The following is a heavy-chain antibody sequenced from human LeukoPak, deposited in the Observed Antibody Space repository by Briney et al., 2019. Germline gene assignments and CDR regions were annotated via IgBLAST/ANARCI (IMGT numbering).Heavy chain of an antibody. D-gene: IGHD3-3*01. J-gene: IGHJ5*02. CDR2: IYDSGST. V-gene: IGHV4-39*01. Sequence: PSETLSLTCTVSGGSIRSSYYYWGWIRQPPGKGLEWIGSIYDSGSTYYNPSLKSRVTISVDTSKNQFSLKLNSVTAADTAVYYCARLLTYYDFWSGPRYNWFDPWGQGTLVTVSS. CDR1: GGSIRSSYYY. CDR3: ARLLTYYDFWSGPRYNWFDP.